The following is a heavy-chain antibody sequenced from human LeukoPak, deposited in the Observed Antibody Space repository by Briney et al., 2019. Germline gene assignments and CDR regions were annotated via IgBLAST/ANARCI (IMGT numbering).Heavy chain of an antibody. CDR1: GGSISISNYY. V-gene: IGHV4-39*01. D-gene: IGHD3-3*01. Sequence: SETLSLTCTVSGGSISISNYYWGWIRQPPGRGLEWIGSISYSGTYYNPSLKSRLTLSVDTSKNHFSLNLRSVPAADTAVEYLAERNPNPVGAIDYWGQGTLVTVSS. CDR2: ISYSGT. J-gene: IGHJ4*02. CDR3: AERNPNPVGAIDY.